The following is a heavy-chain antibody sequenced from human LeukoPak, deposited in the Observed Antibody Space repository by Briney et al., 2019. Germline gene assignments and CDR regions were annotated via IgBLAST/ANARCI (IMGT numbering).Heavy chain of an antibody. CDR2: ISGSGAGT. V-gene: IGHV3-23*01. D-gene: IGHD3-9*01. CDR3: AKNGRDDHDRYFFDF. Sequence: PGGSLRLSCAAFGFSFSNCAMSWVRQAPGMGLEWVSAISGSGAGTNYADSVKGRSSISRDNSKNTLYLQMNSLRAKDTAVYYCAKNGRDDHDRYFFDFWGQGTLVTVSS. CDR1: GFSFSNCA. J-gene: IGHJ4*02.